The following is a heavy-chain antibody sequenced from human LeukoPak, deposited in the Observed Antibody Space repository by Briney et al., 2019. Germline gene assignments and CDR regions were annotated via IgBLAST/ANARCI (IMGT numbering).Heavy chain of an antibody. V-gene: IGHV1-46*03. CDR2: INPSGGST. CDR3: ARDILVGATFDFDY. Sequence: ASVKVSCKESGYTFTSYYMHWVRQAPGQGLEWMGIINPSGGSTSNAQKFQGRVTMTRDTSTSTVYMELSSLRSEGTAVYYCARDILVGATFDFDYWGQGTLVTVSS. D-gene: IGHD1-26*01. CDR1: GYTFTSYY. J-gene: IGHJ4*02.